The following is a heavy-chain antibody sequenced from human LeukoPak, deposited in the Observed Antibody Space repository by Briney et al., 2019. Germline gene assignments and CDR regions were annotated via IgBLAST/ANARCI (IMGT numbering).Heavy chain of an antibody. J-gene: IGHJ4*02. CDR2: ISSSSSYI. CDR1: GFTFSNAS. V-gene: IGHV3-21*01. D-gene: IGHD5-12*01. CDR3: AREDIVATMTFDY. Sequence: GGSLRLSCAASGFTFSNASMNWVRQAPGKGLEWVSSISSSSSYICYADSVKGRFTISRDNAKNSLYLQMNSLRAEDTAVYYCAREDIVATMTFDYWGQGTLVTVSS.